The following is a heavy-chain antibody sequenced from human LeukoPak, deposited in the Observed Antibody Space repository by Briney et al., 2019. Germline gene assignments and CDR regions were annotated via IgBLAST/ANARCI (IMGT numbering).Heavy chain of an antibody. D-gene: IGHD3-22*01. V-gene: IGHV3-64*01. J-gene: IGHJ1*01. Sequence: GGSLRLSCAASGFTFSSYAMHWVRQAPGKGLEYVSAISSNGGSTYYANSVKGRFTISRDNSKNTLYLQMGSLRAEDMAVYYCASSGDYYDSSGYYSENAEYFQHWGQGTPVTVSS. CDR3: ASSGDYYDSSGYYSENAEYFQH. CDR2: ISSNGGST. CDR1: GFTFSSYA.